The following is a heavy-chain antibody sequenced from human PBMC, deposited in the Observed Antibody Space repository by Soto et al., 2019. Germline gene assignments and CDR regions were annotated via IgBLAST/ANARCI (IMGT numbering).Heavy chain of an antibody. Sequence: GGSLRLSCAASGFTFSSYAMSWVRQAPGKGLEWVSAISGSGGSTYYADSVKGRFTISRDNSKNTLYLQMNSLRAEDTAAYYCAKKLEEDTAMVTPKFYYYYYGMDVWGQGTTVTVSS. D-gene: IGHD5-18*01. J-gene: IGHJ6*02. V-gene: IGHV3-23*01. CDR1: GFTFSSYA. CDR2: ISGSGGST. CDR3: AKKLEEDTAMVTPKFYYYYYGMDV.